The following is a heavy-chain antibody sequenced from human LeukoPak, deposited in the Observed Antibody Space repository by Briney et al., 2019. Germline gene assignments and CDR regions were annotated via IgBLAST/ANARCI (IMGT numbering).Heavy chain of an antibody. D-gene: IGHD1-1*01. CDR1: GFTFSSYA. Sequence: PGGSLRLSCAASGFTFSSYAMHWVRQAPGKGLEWVAVISYDGSNKYYADSVKGRFTISRDNSKNTLYLQMNSLRAEDTAVYYCARGLALRTSDYFDYWGQGTLVTVSS. J-gene: IGHJ4*02. CDR2: ISYDGSNK. CDR3: ARGLALRTSDYFDY. V-gene: IGHV3-30*04.